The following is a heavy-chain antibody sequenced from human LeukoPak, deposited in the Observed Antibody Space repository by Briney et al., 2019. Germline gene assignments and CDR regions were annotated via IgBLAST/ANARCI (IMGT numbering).Heavy chain of an antibody. CDR2: ISRSTSTI. CDR3: ARDYCGGASCYGFFDY. J-gene: IGHJ4*02. V-gene: IGHV3-48*02. CDR1: GFSFSTYS. Sequence: GGSLRLSCAASGFSFSTYSMNWVRQAPGKGLEWVSYISRSTSTIYYADSVKGRFTISRDNAKNSLSLQMNSLRDEDTAVYYCARDYCGGASCYGFFDYWGQGTLVTVSS. D-gene: IGHD2-15*01.